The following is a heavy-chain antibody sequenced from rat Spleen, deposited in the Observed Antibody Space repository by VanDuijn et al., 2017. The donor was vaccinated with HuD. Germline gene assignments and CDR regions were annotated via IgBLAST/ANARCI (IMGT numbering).Heavy chain of an antibody. V-gene: IGHV5-7*01. CDR2: IRHDGSST. CDR1: GFTFSNYD. Sequence: EVQLVESGGGLVQPGRSMKLSCAASGFTFSNYDMAWVRRAPKKGLEWVATIRHDGSSTNYGDSVKGRFTISRDSAKSTLYLQMDSLRSEDTATYYCARRSITTFFDNWGQGVMVTVSS. D-gene: IGHD1-10*01. CDR3: ARRSITTFFDN. J-gene: IGHJ2*01.